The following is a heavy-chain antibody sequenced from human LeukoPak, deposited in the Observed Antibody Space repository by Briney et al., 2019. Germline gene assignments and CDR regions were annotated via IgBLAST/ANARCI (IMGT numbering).Heavy chain of an antibody. V-gene: IGHV3-7*01. CDR1: GFTFSVFW. Sequence: PGGSLRLSCAASGFTFSVFWLSWVSQAPGKGLEWAANIKKDGSEKYYADSVRGRFSISRDNAKDSLYLQMNSLRVDDTAVYYCARDQMAKRITIIVVAKIFDYWGQGTLVTVSS. D-gene: IGHD3-22*01. J-gene: IGHJ4*02. CDR2: IKKDGSEK. CDR3: ARDQMAKRITIIVVAKIFDY.